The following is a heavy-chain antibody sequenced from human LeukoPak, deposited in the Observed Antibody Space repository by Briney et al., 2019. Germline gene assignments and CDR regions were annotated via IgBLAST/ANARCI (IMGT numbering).Heavy chain of an antibody. CDR1: GYTFTSYY. D-gene: IGHD3-10*01. J-gene: IGHJ4*02. CDR3: ARGGNVLLWFGEPLDY. V-gene: IGHV1-46*01. CDR2: INPSGGST. Sequence: ASVKVSCKASGYTFTSYYMHWVRQAPGQGLEWMGIINPSGGSTSYAQKFQGRVTMTRDTSTSTVYMELSSLRSDDTAVYYCARGGNVLLWFGEPLDYWGQGTLVTVSS.